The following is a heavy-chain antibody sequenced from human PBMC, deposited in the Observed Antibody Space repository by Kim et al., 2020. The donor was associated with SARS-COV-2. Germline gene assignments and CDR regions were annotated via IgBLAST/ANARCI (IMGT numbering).Heavy chain of an antibody. J-gene: IGHJ4*02. CDR2: IYYTGST. CDR3: ARGPAIGGGDCYSN. V-gene: IGHV4-30-4*01. D-gene: IGHD2-21*02. CDR1: GGSISSGDYY. Sequence: SETLSLTCTVSGGSISSGDYYWSWIRQPPGKGLEWIGYIYYTGSTHYNPSLNSRVTISIDTSKNQFSLKLSSVTAADTAVYYCARGPAIGGGDCYSNWGQGTLVTVSS.